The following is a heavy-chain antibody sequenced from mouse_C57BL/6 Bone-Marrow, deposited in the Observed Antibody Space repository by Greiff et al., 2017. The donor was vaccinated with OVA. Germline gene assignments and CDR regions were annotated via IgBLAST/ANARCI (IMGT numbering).Heavy chain of an antibody. CDR3: AKATMVTTGKFCWYAMDY. CDR1: GYTFSDYG. D-gene: IGHD2-2*01. J-gene: IGHJ4*01. CDR2: ISSGSSTI. V-gene: IGHV5-17*01. Sequence: EVMLVESGGGLVKPGGSLKLSCAASGYTFSDYGMHWVRQAPEKGLEWVAYISSGSSTIYYADTVKGRSTISRDNAKNTLFLQMTSLRSEDTAMYYCAKATMVTTGKFCWYAMDYWGQGTSVTVSS.